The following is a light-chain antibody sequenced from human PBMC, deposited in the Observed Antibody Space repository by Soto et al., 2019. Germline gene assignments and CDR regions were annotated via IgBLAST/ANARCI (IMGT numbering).Light chain of an antibody. CDR3: QQYNGWPIT. V-gene: IGKV3D-7*01. J-gene: IGKJ5*01. CDR1: QSVSSSY. Sequence: DILFTQSPATLSFSPGERATLSCRASQSVSSSYLAWYQQKPGQAPRLLIYGASTRATGFPARFSGSGSGTEFTLTISSLQSEDFAVYYCQQYNGWPITFGQGTRLEIK. CDR2: GAS.